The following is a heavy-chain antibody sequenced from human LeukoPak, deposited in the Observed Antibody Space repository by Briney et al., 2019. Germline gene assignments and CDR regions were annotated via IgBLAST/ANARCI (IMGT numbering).Heavy chain of an antibody. CDR1: GYTFTGYY. CDR2: INPNSGGT. Sequence: ASVKVSCKASGYTFTGYYMHWVRQAPGQGLEWMGWINPNSGGTNYAQKFQGRVTMTRDASISTAYMELSRLRSDDTAVYYCARGRIVLMVYAIYYYMDVWGKGTTVTVSS. V-gene: IGHV1-2*02. D-gene: IGHD2-8*01. CDR3: ARGRIVLMVYAIYYYMDV. J-gene: IGHJ6*03.